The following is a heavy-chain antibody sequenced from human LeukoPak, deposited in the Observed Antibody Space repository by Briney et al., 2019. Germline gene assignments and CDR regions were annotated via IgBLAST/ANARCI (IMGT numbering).Heavy chain of an antibody. CDR1: GFTFSSYG. Sequence: PGRSLRLSCAASGFTFSSYGMHWVRLAPGKGLEWVAVIWYDGSNKYYADSVKGRFTISRDNSKNTLYLQMNSLRSEDTAVYYCARVTVTTETYYYYYMDVWGKGTTVTVSS. V-gene: IGHV3-33*01. D-gene: IGHD4-17*01. CDR3: ARVTVTTETYYYYYMDV. CDR2: IWYDGSNK. J-gene: IGHJ6*03.